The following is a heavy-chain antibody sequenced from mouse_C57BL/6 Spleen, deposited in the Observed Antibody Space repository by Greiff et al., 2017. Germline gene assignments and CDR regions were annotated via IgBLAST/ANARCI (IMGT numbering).Heavy chain of an antibody. CDR2: IHPNSGST. CDR3: ARVDYGNYDAMDY. Sequence: VQLQQPGAELVKPGASVKLSCKASGYTFTSYWMHWVKQRPGQGLEWIGMIHPNSGSTNYNEKFKSKATLTVDKSSSTAYMQLSSLTSEDSAVYYCARVDYGNYDAMDYWGRGTSVTVSS. V-gene: IGHV1-64*01. CDR1: GYTFTSYW. J-gene: IGHJ4*01. D-gene: IGHD2-1*01.